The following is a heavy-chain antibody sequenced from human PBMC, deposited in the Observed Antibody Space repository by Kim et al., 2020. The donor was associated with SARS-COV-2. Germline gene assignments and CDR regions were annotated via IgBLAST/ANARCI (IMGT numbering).Heavy chain of an antibody. CDR3: AKEPRSGAFDI. CDR2: IYSSGST. CDR1: DGSVSSGSYY. D-gene: IGHD1-26*01. V-gene: IGHV4-61*01. Sequence: SKTLSLTCTVPDGSVSSGSYYWSSIWQPPGKGLEWIGYIYSSGSTNYNPSHKSRVPISVDTSKNQFSLKPSSATAAATAVSYCAKEPRSGAFDI. J-gene: IGHJ3*02.